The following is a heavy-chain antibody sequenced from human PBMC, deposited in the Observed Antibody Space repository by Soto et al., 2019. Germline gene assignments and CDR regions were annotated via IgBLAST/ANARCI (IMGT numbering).Heavy chain of an antibody. D-gene: IGHD4-17*01. Sequence: SETLSLTCTVSGGSISSYYWSWIRQPPGKGLEWIGYIYYSGSTNYNPSLKSRVTISVDTSKNQFSLKLSSVTAADTAVYYCARFYGGNSGPSDYWGQGTLVTVSS. CDR1: GGSISSYY. CDR3: ARFYGGNSGPSDY. V-gene: IGHV4-59*01. CDR2: IYYSGST. J-gene: IGHJ4*02.